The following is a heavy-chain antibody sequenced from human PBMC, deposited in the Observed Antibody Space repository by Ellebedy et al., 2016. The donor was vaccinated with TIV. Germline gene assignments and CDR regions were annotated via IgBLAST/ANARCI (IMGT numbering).Heavy chain of an antibody. Sequence: HTGGSLRLSXAASGFTFSSYWMHWVRQAPGKGLVWVSRINSDGSSTSYADSVKGRFTISRDNAKNSLYLQMNSLRAEDTAVYYCAREAYGSIAVAGDNYYYYYGMDVWGQGTTVTVSS. D-gene: IGHD6-19*01. CDR3: AREAYGSIAVAGDNYYYYYGMDV. J-gene: IGHJ6*02. CDR1: GFTFSSYW. V-gene: IGHV3-74*01. CDR2: INSDGSST.